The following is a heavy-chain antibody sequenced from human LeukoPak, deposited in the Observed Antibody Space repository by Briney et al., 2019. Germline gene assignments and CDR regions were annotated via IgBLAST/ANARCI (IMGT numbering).Heavy chain of an antibody. CDR2: IVVGSGNT. Sequence: SVRVSCKASGFAFTSSAMQWVRQAHGQRLEWIGWIVVGSGNTNYAQKFQERVTITRDTSTSTVYMEMSSLKSEDTAVYYCAADLEIQMWFGVGYGMDVWGQGTTVTVSS. J-gene: IGHJ6*02. CDR1: GFAFTSSA. D-gene: IGHD3-10*01. V-gene: IGHV1-58*02. CDR3: AADLEIQMWFGVGYGMDV.